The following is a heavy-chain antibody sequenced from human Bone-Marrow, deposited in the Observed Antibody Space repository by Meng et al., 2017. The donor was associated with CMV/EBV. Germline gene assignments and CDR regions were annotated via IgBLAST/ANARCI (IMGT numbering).Heavy chain of an antibody. J-gene: IGHJ4*02. D-gene: IGHD6-13*01. CDR1: GSTFSGDW. V-gene: IGHV3-30*02. CDR3: AKCSPGYSSSCPSDY. CDR2: IRYEGSRK. Sequence: GGSLRLSCGVSGSTFSGDWMHWVRQAPGKGLEWVAFIRYEGSRKYEAESVRGRFTITRDNSKSTLYLLMNSLRPEDTAVYYCAKCSPGYSSSCPSDYWGQGTLVTVSS.